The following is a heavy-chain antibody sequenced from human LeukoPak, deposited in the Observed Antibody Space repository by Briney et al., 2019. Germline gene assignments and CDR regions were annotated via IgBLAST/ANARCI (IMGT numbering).Heavy chain of an antibody. D-gene: IGHD5-18*01. CDR2: IIPIFGTA. J-gene: IGHJ6*03. Sequence: SVKVSCKASGGTFSSYAISWVRQAPGQGLEWMGGIIPIFGTANYAQKFQGRVTITADKSTSTAYMELSSLRSEDTAVYYCARDVGIQLWLRFNYYYYMDVWGKGTTVTVSS. CDR1: GGTFSSYA. CDR3: ARDVGIQLWLRFNYYYYMDV. V-gene: IGHV1-69*06.